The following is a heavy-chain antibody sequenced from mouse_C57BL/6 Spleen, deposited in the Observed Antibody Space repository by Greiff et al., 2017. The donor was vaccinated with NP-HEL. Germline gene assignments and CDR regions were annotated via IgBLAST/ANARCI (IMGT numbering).Heavy chain of an antibody. CDR2: INPGSGGT. D-gene: IGHD1-1*01. CDR1: GYAFTNYL. CDR3: ARDPYYYGSSPAWFAY. V-gene: IGHV1-54*01. Sequence: QVQLQQSGAELVRPGTSVKVSCKASGYAFTNYLIEWVKQRPGQGLEWIGVINPGSGGTNYTEKFKGKATLTADKSSSTAYMQLSSLTSEDSAVYFCARDPYYYGSSPAWFAYWGQGTLVTVSA. J-gene: IGHJ3*01.